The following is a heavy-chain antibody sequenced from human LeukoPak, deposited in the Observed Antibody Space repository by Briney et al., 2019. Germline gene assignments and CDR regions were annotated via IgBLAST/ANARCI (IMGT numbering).Heavy chain of an antibody. CDR1: GYTFTSYD. V-gene: IGHV1-8*01. D-gene: IGHD3-22*01. J-gene: IGHJ4*02. CDR2: MNPSSGNT. CDR3: ARGTGGITMIVVVRDYYFDY. Sequence: ASVKVSCKASGYTFTSYDINWVRQATGQGLEWMGWMNPSSGNTGYAQKFQGRVTMTRNTSISTAYMELSSLRSEDTAVYYCARGTGGITMIVVVRDYYFDYWGQGTLVTVSS.